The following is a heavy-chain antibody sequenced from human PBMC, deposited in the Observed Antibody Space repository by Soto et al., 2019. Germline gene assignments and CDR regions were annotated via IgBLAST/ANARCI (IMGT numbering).Heavy chain of an antibody. CDR3: ARARVGATRPLDY. D-gene: IGHD1-26*01. J-gene: IGHJ4*02. CDR1: GGSFSGYY. Sequence: SETLSLTCAVYGGSFSGYYWSWIRQPPGKGLEWIGEINHSGSTNYNPSLKSRVTISVDTSKNQFSLKLSSVTAADTAVYYCARARVGATRPLDYWGQGTLVTVSS. V-gene: IGHV4-34*01. CDR2: INHSGST.